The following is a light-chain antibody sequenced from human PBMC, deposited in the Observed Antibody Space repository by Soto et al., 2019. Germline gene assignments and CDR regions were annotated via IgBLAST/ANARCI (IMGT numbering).Light chain of an antibody. J-gene: IGLJ1*01. Sequence: QSVLTHPASVYGSPGQSITISCTGTSSDVGTYNYVSWYQQHPGKAPKLMIYEVSNRPSGVSNRFSGFKSGNTACLTISGLQAEDEADYYCSSYTSSSTYAFGTGTKVTVL. V-gene: IGLV2-14*01. CDR2: EVS. CDR3: SSYTSSSTYA. CDR1: SSDVGTYNY.